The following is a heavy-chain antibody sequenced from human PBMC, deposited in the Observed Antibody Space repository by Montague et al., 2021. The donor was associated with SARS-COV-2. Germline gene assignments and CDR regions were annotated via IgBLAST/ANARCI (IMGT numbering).Heavy chain of an antibody. Sequence: SLRLSCAASGFTFSSYAMHWVRQAPGKGLEWVAVISYDGSNKYYADSVKGRFTISRDNSKNMLYLQMNSLRAEDTAVYYCARGAPYIGVGASSDAFDIWGQGTMVTVSS. V-gene: IGHV3-30-3*01. CDR1: GFTFSSYA. D-gene: IGHD1-26*01. J-gene: IGHJ3*02. CDR2: ISYDGSNK. CDR3: ARGAPYIGVGASSDAFDI.